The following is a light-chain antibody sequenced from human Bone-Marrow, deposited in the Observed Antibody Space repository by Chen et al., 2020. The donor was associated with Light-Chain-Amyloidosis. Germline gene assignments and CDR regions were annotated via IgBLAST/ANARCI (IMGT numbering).Light chain of an antibody. CDR1: QDISSS. Sequence: DIQMTQSPSSLSASVGDRVTITCQASQDISSSLNWYQQKQGEAPKLLIYDTSILETGVPSRFRGSGSGTHFTFTISSLQSEEFATYYCQQCDNIPYTFGQGTKLEIK. CDR3: QQCDNIPYT. V-gene: IGKV1-33*01. J-gene: IGKJ2*01. CDR2: DTS.